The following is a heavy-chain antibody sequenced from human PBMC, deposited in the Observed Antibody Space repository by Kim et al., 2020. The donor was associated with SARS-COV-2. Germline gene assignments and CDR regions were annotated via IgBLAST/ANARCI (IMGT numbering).Heavy chain of an antibody. Sequence: GGSLRLSCAASGFTFSNAWMSWVRQAPGKGLEWVGRIKSKTDGGTTDYAAPVKGRFTISRDDSKNTLYLQMNSLKTEDTAVYYCTTDFVGFDSSSLASNSFDYWGQGTLVTVSS. CDR2: IKSKTDGGTT. CDR3: TTDFVGFDSSSLASNSFDY. V-gene: IGHV3-15*01. D-gene: IGHD6-6*01. CDR1: GFTFSNAW. J-gene: IGHJ4*02.